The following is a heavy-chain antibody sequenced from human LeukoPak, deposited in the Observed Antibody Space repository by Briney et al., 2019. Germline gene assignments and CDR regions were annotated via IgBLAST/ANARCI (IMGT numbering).Heavy chain of an antibody. D-gene: IGHD3-22*01. Sequence: PGRSLRLSCAASGFTFSSYAMHWVRQAPGKGLEWVAVISYDGSNKYYADSVKGRFTISRDNSQNTLYLQMNSLRAEDTAVYYCVKRRYDSSGYFDYWGQGTLVTVSS. CDR2: ISYDGSNK. V-gene: IGHV3-30-3*01. CDR3: VKRRYDSSGYFDY. CDR1: GFTFSSYA. J-gene: IGHJ4*02.